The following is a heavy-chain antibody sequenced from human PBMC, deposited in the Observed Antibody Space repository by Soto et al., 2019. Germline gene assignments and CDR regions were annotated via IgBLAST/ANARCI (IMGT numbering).Heavy chain of an antibody. Sequence: EVQLLESRGGFVQPGGSLRLSCAASGFTFANYALSWVRQAPGKGLEWVSTIGGGSGSTSYADSVKGRFSISRENSKNTLYLQMSSLRAEDTALYYCATRMSSTSWYYFVSWGQGTLVTVSS. CDR1: GFTFANYA. D-gene: IGHD6-13*01. CDR2: IGGGSGST. J-gene: IGHJ4*02. CDR3: ATRMSSTSWYYFVS. V-gene: IGHV3-23*01.